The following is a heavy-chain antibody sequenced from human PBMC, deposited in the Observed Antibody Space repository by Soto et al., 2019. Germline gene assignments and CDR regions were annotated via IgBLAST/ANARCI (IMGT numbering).Heavy chain of an antibody. J-gene: IGHJ6*02. CDR3: AIDRSSWFPPYAPYYYYYGKDV. V-gene: IGHV1-69*01. D-gene: IGHD6-13*01. CDR1: GGTFSSYA. Sequence: QVQLVQSGAEVKKPGSSVKVSCKDSGGTFSSYAISWVRQAPGQGLEWMGGIIPIFGTANYAQKFQGRVTITADEFTSTAYMQLSSLRCEDTAVYDCAIDRSSWFPPYAPYYYYYGKDVWGQGTTVTVS. CDR2: IIPIFGTA.